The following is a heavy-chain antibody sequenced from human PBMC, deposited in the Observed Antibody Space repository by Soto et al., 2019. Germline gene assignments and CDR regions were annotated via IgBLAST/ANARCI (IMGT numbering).Heavy chain of an antibody. V-gene: IGHV5-10-1*01. CDR2: IDPSDSYT. CDR1: GYSFTSYW. Sequence: GESLKISCKGSGYSFTSYWISWVRQMPGKGLEWMGRIDPSDSYTNYSPSFQGHVTISADKSISTAYLQWSSLKASDTAMYYCAGPGVVAAALHYYGMDVWGQGNTVTVSS. CDR3: AGPGVVAAALHYYGMDV. D-gene: IGHD2-15*01. J-gene: IGHJ6*02.